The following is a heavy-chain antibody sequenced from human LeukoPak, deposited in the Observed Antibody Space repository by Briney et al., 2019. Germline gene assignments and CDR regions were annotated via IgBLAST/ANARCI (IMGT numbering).Heavy chain of an antibody. CDR3: AGEGVVRIAAAAGHMDV. Sequence: PGGSLRLSCTASGFTFSSFEMNWVRQAPGKGLEWVSYISSSGSTIYYADSVKGRFTISRDNAKNLLYLQMNSVRAKDTAVYYCAGEGVVRIAAAAGHMDVWGKGTTVTVSS. CDR2: ISSSGSTI. V-gene: IGHV3-48*03. D-gene: IGHD6-13*01. CDR1: GFTFSSFE. J-gene: IGHJ6*03.